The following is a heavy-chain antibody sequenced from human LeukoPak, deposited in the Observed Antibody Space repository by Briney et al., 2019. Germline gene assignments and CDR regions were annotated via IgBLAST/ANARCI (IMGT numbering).Heavy chain of an antibody. D-gene: IGHD3-16*01. CDR1: GFTFSSYG. V-gene: IGHV3-30*18. J-gene: IGHJ4*02. CDR3: AKEGGPFDY. Sequence: GGSLRLSCAASGFTFSSYGMHWVLQAPGKGLEWVAVISYDGSNKYYADSVKGRFTISRDNSKNTLYLQMNSLRAEDTAVYYCAKEGGPFDYWGQGTLVTVSS. CDR2: ISYDGSNK.